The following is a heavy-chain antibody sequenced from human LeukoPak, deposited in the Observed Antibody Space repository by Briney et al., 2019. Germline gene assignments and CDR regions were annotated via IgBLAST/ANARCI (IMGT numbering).Heavy chain of an antibody. J-gene: IGHJ4*02. CDR3: ARDGYYDYVWGSYRYYFDY. Sequence: VASVKVSCKASGYTFTSYGISWVRQAPGQGLEWMGWISAYNGNTNYAQKLQGRVTMTTDTSTSTAYMELRSLRSDDTAVYYCARDGYYDYVWGSYRYYFDYWGQGTLVTVSS. D-gene: IGHD3-16*02. CDR1: GYTFTSYG. V-gene: IGHV1-18*01. CDR2: ISAYNGNT.